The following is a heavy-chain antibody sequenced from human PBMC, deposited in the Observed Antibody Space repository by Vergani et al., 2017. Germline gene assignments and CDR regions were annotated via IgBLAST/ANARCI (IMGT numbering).Heavy chain of an antibody. CDR1: GFSFRNAW. CDR2: IKSTFDRGAT. V-gene: IGHV3-15*07. CDR3: TTYPRYCGDGSCYWLRDHHYYGMDV. Sequence: EVQLVESGGGIVKPGGSLRLSCVASGFSFRNAWMNWVRRTPGKGLEWVGRIKSTFDRGATDYAAAVKGRFTISRDDSKNTLFLQMNGLKTEDIGGYYCTTYPRYCGDGSCYWLRDHHYYGMDVWGQGTTVTVSS. D-gene: IGHD2-21*01. J-gene: IGHJ6*02.